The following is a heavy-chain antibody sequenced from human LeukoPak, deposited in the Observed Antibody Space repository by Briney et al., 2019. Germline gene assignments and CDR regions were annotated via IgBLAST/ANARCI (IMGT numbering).Heavy chain of an antibody. CDR3: ARCLTGQLYYFDY. J-gene: IGHJ4*02. CDR2: IYPGDSDT. D-gene: IGHD3-9*01. Sequence: GESLKISCKGSGYSFTSYWIGWVRQMHGKGLEWMGIIYPGDSDTRYTPSFQGQVTISADKSISTAYLQWSSLQASDTAMYYCARCLTGQLYYFDYWGQGTLVTVSS. V-gene: IGHV5-51*01. CDR1: GYSFTSYW.